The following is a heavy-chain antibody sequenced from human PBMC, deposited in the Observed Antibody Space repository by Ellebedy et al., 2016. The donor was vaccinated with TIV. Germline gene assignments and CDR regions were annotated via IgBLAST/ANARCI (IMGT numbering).Heavy chain of an antibody. Sequence: GESLKISCVASGFTFSTYGMHWVRQAPGKGLEWVAFIRYDGSNKYYADSAKGRFTISRDNSKNTLYLQMNSLRAEDTAVYYCAKGPSLRQWFGELFRWFDPWGQGTLVTVSS. J-gene: IGHJ5*02. CDR3: AKGPSLRQWFGELFRWFDP. CDR1: GFTFSTYG. V-gene: IGHV3-30*02. CDR2: IRYDGSNK. D-gene: IGHD3-10*01.